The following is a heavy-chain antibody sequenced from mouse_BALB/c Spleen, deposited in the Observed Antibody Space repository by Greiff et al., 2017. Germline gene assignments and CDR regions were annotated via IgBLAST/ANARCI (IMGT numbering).Heavy chain of an antibody. CDR2: INSNGGST. Sequence: EVKLVESGGGLVQPGGSLKLSCAASGFTFSSYGMSWVRQTPDKRLELVATINSNGGSTYYPDSVKGRFTISRDNAKNTLYLQMSSLKSEDTAMYYCARFNYYGGSYAMDYWGQGTSVTVSA. J-gene: IGHJ4*01. D-gene: IGHD1-1*01. CDR1: GFTFSSYG. V-gene: IGHV5-6-3*01. CDR3: ARFNYYGGSYAMDY.